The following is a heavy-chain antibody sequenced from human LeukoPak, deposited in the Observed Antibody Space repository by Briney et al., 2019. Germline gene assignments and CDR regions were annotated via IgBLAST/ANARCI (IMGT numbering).Heavy chain of an antibody. CDR3: ARQALFYDFWSGNQDLYYFDY. CDR1: GYSFTSYW. CDR2: IYPGDSDT. V-gene: IGHV5-51*01. D-gene: IGHD3-3*01. Sequence: GESLKISCKGSGYSFTSYWIGWVRQMPGKGLEWMGIIYPGDSDTRYSPSFQGQVTISADKSISTAYLQWSSLKASDTAMYYCARQALFYDFWSGNQDLYYFDYWGQGTLVTVSS. J-gene: IGHJ4*02.